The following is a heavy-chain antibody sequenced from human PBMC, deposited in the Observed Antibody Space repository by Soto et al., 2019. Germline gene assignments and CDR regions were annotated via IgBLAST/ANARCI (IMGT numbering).Heavy chain of an antibody. CDR1: GGSISSSSYY. Sequence: SETLSLTCTVSGGSISSSSYYWGWIRQPPGKGLEWIGSIYYSGSNYYNPSLKSRVTITVDTSKNQFSLKLSSVTAADTAMYYCARLPGWEVKRPDRYSGMDAWGQGTTVTVSS. CDR3: ARLPGWEVKRPDRYSGMDA. D-gene: IGHD1-26*01. CDR2: IYYSGSN. J-gene: IGHJ6*02. V-gene: IGHV4-39*01.